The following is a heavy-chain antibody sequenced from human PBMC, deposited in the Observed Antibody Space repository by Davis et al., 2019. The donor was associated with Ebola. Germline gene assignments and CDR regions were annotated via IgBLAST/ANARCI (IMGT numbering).Heavy chain of an antibody. CDR3: ASASMVRGVRADY. Sequence: SETLSLTCTVSGGSISSYYWSWIRQPPGKGLEWIGYIYYSGSTNYNPSLKSRVTISVDTSKNQFSLKLSSVTAADTAVYYCASASMVRGVRADYWGQGTLVTVSS. J-gene: IGHJ4*02. CDR2: IYYSGST. V-gene: IGHV4-59*01. D-gene: IGHD3-10*01. CDR1: GGSISSYY.